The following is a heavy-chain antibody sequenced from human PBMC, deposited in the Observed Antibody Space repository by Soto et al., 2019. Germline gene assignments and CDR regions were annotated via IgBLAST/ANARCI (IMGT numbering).Heavy chain of an antibody. D-gene: IGHD3-3*01. Sequence: ASVQVSCKASCYIFPSYGSNWVRQAPGQGLEWMGWISGHNDNTNYAQNFQGRVTMTTDTSTYTAYMELRSLKSDDTAVYYCARDAFWSGYYTGREYAASDIWGQGTMVTVSS. CDR1: CYIFPSYG. CDR3: ARDAFWSGYYTGREYAASDI. CDR2: ISGHNDNT. V-gene: IGHV1-18*01. J-gene: IGHJ3*02.